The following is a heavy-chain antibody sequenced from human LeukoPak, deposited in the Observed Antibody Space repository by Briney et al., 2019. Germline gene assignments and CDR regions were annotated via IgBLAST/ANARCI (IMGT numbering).Heavy chain of an antibody. Sequence: GGSLRLSCAASGFTFSGSAMHWVRQASGKGLEWVGRIRSKANSYSTAYAASVKGRFTISRDDSKNTAYLQINSLKTEDTAVYYCTRHVSADYGDYVGYYYYYMDVWGKGTTVTVSS. D-gene: IGHD4-17*01. CDR2: IRSKANSYST. J-gene: IGHJ6*03. CDR1: GFTFSGSA. CDR3: TRHVSADYGDYVGYYYYYMDV. V-gene: IGHV3-73*01.